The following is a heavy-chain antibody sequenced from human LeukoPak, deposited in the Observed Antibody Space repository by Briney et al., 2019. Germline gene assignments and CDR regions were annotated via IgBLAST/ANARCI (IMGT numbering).Heavy chain of an antibody. CDR2: IDYRGST. Sequence: SETLSLTCTVSGGSISSYYWSWIRQSPGKGLEWIAYIDYRGSTTYNPSLKSRVTISVDTSRNQFSLKLSSVTAADTAVYYCARDLPSPWLGYDYWGQGTLVTVSS. V-gene: IGHV4-59*01. D-gene: IGHD2-15*01. J-gene: IGHJ4*02. CDR3: ARDLPSPWLGYDY. CDR1: GGSISSYY.